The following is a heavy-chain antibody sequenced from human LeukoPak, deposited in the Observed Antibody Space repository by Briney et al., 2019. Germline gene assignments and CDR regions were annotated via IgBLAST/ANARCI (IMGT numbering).Heavy chain of an antibody. CDR1: GGSISYYF. CDR3: ARHERNRSYYDY. D-gene: IGHD3-10*01. J-gene: IGHJ4*02. CDR2: IYYTGGT. V-gene: IGHV4-59*08. Sequence: SETLSLTCTVSGGSISYYFWSWIRQPPGKGLEWIAYIYYTGGTDYNPSLKSRVTISVDTSKNHFSLQLSSVTAADTDVYYCARHERNRSYYDYWGQGTLVNVSS.